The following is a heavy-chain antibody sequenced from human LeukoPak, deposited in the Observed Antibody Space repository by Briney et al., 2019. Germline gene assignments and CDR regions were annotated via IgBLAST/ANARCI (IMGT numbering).Heavy chain of an antibody. CDR1: GFSFTRSA. J-gene: IGHJ4*02. Sequence: SVNVSCTASGFSFTRSAVQWGRQARGQRLEWIGWIVVGGGNTNYAQKFQDRVTITRDMSTSTAYMELSSLRSEDTAVYYCAAASGERGYNEYAPDYWGQGTLVTVSS. CDR2: IVVGGGNT. CDR3: AAASGERGYNEYAPDY. V-gene: IGHV1-58*01. D-gene: IGHD5-12*01.